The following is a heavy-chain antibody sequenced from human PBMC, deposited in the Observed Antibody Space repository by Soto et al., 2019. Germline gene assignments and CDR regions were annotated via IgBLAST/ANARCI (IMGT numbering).Heavy chain of an antibody. D-gene: IGHD3-22*01. CDR2: IYYSGST. CDR3: ARIDSSGYYYLDAFDI. V-gene: IGHV4-30-4*01. CDR1: GGSISSGDYY. Sequence: SETLSLTCTVSGGSISSGDYYWSWIRQPPGKGLEWIGYIYYSGSTYYNPSLKSRVTISVDTSKNQFSLKLSSVTAADTAVYYCARIDSSGYYYLDAFDIWGQGTMVT. J-gene: IGHJ3*02.